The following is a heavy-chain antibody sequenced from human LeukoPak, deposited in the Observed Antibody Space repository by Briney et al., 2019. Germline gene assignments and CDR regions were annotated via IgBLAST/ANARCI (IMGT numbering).Heavy chain of an antibody. Sequence: ASVKVSCKASGYTFTSYYMHWVRQAPGQGLEWMGIINPSGGSTSYAQKFQGRVTMTRDMSTSTVYMELSSLRSEDTAVYYCASFSRRNGDYDYWGQGTLVTVSS. D-gene: IGHD3-3*02. CDR1: GYTFTSYY. J-gene: IGHJ4*02. CDR3: ASFSRRNGDYDY. CDR2: INPSGGST. V-gene: IGHV1-46*01.